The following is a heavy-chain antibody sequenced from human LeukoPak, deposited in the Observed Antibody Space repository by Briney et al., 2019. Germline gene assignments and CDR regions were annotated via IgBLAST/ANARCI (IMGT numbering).Heavy chain of an antibody. CDR1: GFTFSDYY. CDR3: ARDEHEPDNYYYYGMDV. V-gene: IGHV3-11*04. J-gene: IGHJ6*02. D-gene: IGHD1-14*01. CDR2: ISSSSSTI. Sequence: GGSLRLSCAASGFTFSDYYMSWLRQAPGKGLEWVSYISSSSSTIYYADSVKGRFTISRDNAKNSLYLQMNSLRAEDTAVYYCARDEHEPDNYYYYGMDVWGQGTTVTVSS.